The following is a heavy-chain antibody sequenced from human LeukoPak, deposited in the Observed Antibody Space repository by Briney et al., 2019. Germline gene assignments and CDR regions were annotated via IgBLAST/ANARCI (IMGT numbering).Heavy chain of an antibody. D-gene: IGHD7-27*01. J-gene: IGHJ3*02. Sequence: IPSETLSLTCTVSGGSISSSSYCWGWIRQPPGKGLEWIGSIYYSGSTYYNPSLKSRVTISVDTSKNQFSLKLSSVTAADTAVYYCARAGVWSDAFDIWGQGTMVTVSS. CDR2: IYYSGST. CDR1: GGSISSSSYC. V-gene: IGHV4-39*01. CDR3: ARAGVWSDAFDI.